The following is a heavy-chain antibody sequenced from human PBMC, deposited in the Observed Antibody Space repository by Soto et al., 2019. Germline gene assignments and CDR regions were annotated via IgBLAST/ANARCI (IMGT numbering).Heavy chain of an antibody. J-gene: IGHJ3*02. D-gene: IGHD5-18*01. V-gene: IGHV4-59*01. Sequence: SETLSLTCTVSCGSISSYYWSWIRQPPGKGLEWIGYIYYSGSTNYNPSLKSRVTISVDTSKDQFSLKLSSVTAADTAVYYCARPQDTAMVAFDIWGQGTMVTVSS. CDR2: IYYSGST. CDR3: ARPQDTAMVAFDI. CDR1: CGSISSYY.